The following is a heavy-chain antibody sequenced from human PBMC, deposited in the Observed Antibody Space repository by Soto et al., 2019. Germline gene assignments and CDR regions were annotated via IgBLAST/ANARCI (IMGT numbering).Heavy chain of an antibody. D-gene: IGHD6-6*01. V-gene: IGHV4-4*07. CDR2: VYSSGVA. J-gene: IGHJ4*02. CDR1: GDSMIGYY. Sequence: QVQLQESGPGLVKPSETLTLICNVSGDSMIGYYGSGVRQPAGQGLEWIGRVYSSGVANYNPSLASRVTMSIDTSKNQFSLSLRSVTAADTAVYFCARLGSGSSLVYWGQGIPVTVSS. CDR3: ARLGSGSSLVY.